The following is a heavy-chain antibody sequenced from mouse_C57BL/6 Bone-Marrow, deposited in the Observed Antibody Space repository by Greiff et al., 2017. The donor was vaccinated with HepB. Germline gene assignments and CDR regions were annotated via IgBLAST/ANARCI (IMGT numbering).Heavy chain of an antibody. Sequence: QVQLQQSGPGLVQPSQSLSITCTVSGFSLTSYGVHWVRQSPGKGLEWLGVIWSGGSTDYNAAFISRLSISKDNSKSQVFFKMNSLQADDTAIYYCARNDYYYGSSYLFAYWGQGTLVTVSA. J-gene: IGHJ3*01. D-gene: IGHD1-1*01. CDR3: ARNDYYYGSSYLFAY. V-gene: IGHV2-2*01. CDR1: GFSLTSYG. CDR2: IWSGGST.